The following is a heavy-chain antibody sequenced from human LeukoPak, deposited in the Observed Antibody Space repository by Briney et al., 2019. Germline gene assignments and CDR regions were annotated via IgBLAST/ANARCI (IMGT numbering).Heavy chain of an antibody. J-gene: IGHJ4*02. CDR3: AKRQVVGDGGFDY. V-gene: IGHV3-23*01. Sequence: PGGSLRLSCAASGLTFSSYAMSWVRQAQGKGLEWDSAISGSGGGTYYADSVKGRFTISRDNYKNTLYLQVNSLRAEDTAVYYCAKRQVVGDGGFDYWGQGTLVTVSS. D-gene: IGHD6-19*01. CDR1: GLTFSSYA. CDR2: ISGSGGGT.